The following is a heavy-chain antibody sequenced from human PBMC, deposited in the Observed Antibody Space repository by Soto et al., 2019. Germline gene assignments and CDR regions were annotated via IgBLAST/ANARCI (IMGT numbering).Heavy chain of an antibody. Sequence: VGSLRLSCASSVFTFSSYGMHCVRHSPGKWLEWVAVIWYDGSNKYYADSVKGRFTISRDNSKNTLYLQMNSLRAEDTAVYYCARDRGFYTIFGVDGGMEVWGQGTTVIVS. J-gene: IGHJ6*01. CDR3: ARDRGFYTIFGVDGGMEV. D-gene: IGHD3-3*01. CDR2: IWYDGSNK. V-gene: IGHV3-33*01. CDR1: VFTFSSYG.